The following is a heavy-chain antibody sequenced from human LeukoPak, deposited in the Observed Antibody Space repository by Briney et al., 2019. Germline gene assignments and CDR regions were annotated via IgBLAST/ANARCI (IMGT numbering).Heavy chain of an antibody. J-gene: IGHJ4*02. Sequence: GGSLRLSRAASGFTFSDYYMNWIRQAPGKGLEYISYISGSSSDTNYADSVKGRFTISRDNAKKSLYLQMNSLSAEDTAVYYCARGSEWELLSCDYWGQGTLVTVSS. D-gene: IGHD1-26*01. CDR2: ISGSSSDT. CDR1: GFTFSDYY. CDR3: ARGSEWELLSCDY. V-gene: IGHV3-11*06.